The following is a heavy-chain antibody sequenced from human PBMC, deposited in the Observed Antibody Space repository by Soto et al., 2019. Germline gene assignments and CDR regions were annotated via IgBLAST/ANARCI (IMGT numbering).Heavy chain of an antibody. CDR3: ARSTGWLRTTYYFDY. V-gene: IGHV1-69*01. Sequence: QVQLVQSGAEVKKPGSSVKVSCKASGGTFSSYAISWVRQAPGQGLEWMGGIIPIFGTANYAQKFQGRVTTTADESTSTAYMELSSVRSEYRAVYYCARSTGWLRTTYYFDYWGQGTLVTVSS. J-gene: IGHJ4*02. D-gene: IGHD5-12*01. CDR2: IIPIFGTA. CDR1: GGTFSSYA.